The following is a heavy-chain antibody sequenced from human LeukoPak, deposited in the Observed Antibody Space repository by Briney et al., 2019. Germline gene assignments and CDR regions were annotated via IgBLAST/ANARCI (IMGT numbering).Heavy chain of an antibody. V-gene: IGHV1-69*13. CDR1: GGTFSSYA. CDR3: ARSCSSTSCYWSYWFDP. J-gene: IGHJ5*02. D-gene: IGHD2-2*01. CDR2: IIPIFGTA. Sequence: GASVKVSCKASGGTFSSYAISWVRQAPGQGLEWMGGIIPIFGTANYAQKFQGRVTITADESTSTAYMELSSLRSEDTAVYYCARSCSSTSCYWSYWFDPWGQGTLVTVSS.